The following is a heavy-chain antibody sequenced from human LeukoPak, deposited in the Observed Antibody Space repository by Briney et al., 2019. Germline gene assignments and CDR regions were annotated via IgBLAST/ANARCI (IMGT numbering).Heavy chain of an antibody. CDR2: TYYKSKWYN. CDR1: GDSVSSNSAT. V-gene: IGHV6-1*01. D-gene: IGHD1-26*01. Sequence: SETLSLTCAISGDSVSSNSATWNWIRQSPSRGLEWLGRTYYKSKWYNDYAVSVKSRITINSDTSKNQFSLQLNSVTPEDTAVYYCARVSSPWSPRDAFDIWGQGTMVTVSS. J-gene: IGHJ3*02. CDR3: ARVSSPWSPRDAFDI.